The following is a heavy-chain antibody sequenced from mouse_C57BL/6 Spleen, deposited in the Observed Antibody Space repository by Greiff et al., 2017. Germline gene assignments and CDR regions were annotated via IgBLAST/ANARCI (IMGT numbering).Heavy chain of an antibody. CDR2: IDPENGDT. J-gene: IGHJ4*01. V-gene: IGHV14-4*01. CDR1: GFNIKDDY. CDR3: TTWTTVVATRAMDY. Sequence: EVQLQQSGAELVRPGASVKLSCTASGFNIKDDYMHWVKQRPEQGLEWIGWIDPENGDTEYASKFQGKATITADTSSNTAYLQLSSLTSEDTAVYYCTTWTTVVATRAMDYWGQGTSVTVSS. D-gene: IGHD1-1*01.